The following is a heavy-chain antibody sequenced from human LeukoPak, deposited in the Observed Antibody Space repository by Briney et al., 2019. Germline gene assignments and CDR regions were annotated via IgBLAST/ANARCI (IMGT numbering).Heavy chain of an antibody. CDR1: VGTISSGNW. CDR3: ATAPILRGEGGEHYRCGMDV. Sequence: SETLSLTCGVSVGTISSGNWWSWVRQSPEKGLEWIGEIHHNGTRNYNPSLKSRVTISADTFQNHFSLIVSSLTAADTAVYYCATAPILRGEGGEHYRCGMDVWGQGTTVIVSS. D-gene: IGHD2-2*02. J-gene: IGHJ6*02. V-gene: IGHV4/OR15-8*01. CDR2: IHHNGTR.